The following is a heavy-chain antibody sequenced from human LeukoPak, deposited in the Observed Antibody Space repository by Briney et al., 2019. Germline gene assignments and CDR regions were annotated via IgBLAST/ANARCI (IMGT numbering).Heavy chain of an antibody. CDR2: ISHSRST. Sequence: SETLSLTCAVSGGSISSGGYSWSWIRQPPGKGLEWIGYISHSRSTYYNPSLKSRVTISVDRSKNQFSLELTSVTAADTAVYYCARQFYSYGYSYFDYWGQGTLVTVSS. J-gene: IGHJ4*02. CDR1: GGSISSGGYS. D-gene: IGHD5-18*01. V-gene: IGHV4-30-2*01. CDR3: ARQFYSYGYSYFDY.